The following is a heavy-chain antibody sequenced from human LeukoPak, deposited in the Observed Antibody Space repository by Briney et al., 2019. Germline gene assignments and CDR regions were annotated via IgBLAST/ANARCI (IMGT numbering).Heavy chain of an antibody. CDR1: GFTFSSYA. CDR3: AKAGDTMIVVVITGAFDI. Sequence: GGSLRLSCAASGFTFSSYAMSWVRQAPGKGLEWVSAISGSGGSTYYADSVKGRFTISRGNSKNTLYLQMNSLRAEDTAVYYCAKAGDTMIVVVITGAFDIWGQGTMVTVSS. D-gene: IGHD3-22*01. J-gene: IGHJ3*02. CDR2: ISGSGGST. V-gene: IGHV3-23*01.